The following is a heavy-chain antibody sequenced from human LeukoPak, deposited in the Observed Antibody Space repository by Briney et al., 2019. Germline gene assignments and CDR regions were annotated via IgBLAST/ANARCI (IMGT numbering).Heavy chain of an antibody. Sequence: SGPTLVKPTQTLTLTCTFSGFSLTTSGVGVGWVRQPPGKALQWLALIYGYDLKLYSPSLKNRLTISKDTSTNSVVLTMTNMDPVDTATYYCVHDIPRGEGFQHWGQGTLVTVSS. D-gene: IGHD2-2*01. CDR1: GFSLTTSGVG. CDR3: VHDIPRGEGFQH. V-gene: IGHV2-5*01. J-gene: IGHJ1*01. CDR2: IYGYDLK.